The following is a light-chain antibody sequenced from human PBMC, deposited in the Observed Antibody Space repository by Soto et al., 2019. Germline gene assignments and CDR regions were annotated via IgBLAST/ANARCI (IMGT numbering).Light chain of an antibody. J-gene: IGLJ2*01. CDR2: QVT. V-gene: IGLV2-8*02. Sequence: QSALTQPPSASRSPGQSVTISCTGINSYVGVYNSVSWYQQEPGKAPKLIIYQVTERPSGVPDRFSGSKSGNTASLTVSGLQTEDEADYYCSSYAGSSTVFGGGTKVTVL. CDR1: NSYVGVYNS. CDR3: SSYAGSSTV.